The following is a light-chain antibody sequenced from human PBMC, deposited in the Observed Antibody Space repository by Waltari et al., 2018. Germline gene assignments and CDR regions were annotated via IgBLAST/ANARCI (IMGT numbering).Light chain of an antibody. J-gene: IGLJ3*02. Sequence: QSALTQPASVSGSPGQSVTISCTGTTNDLGSYNYVSWYQQHPGKAPKLIILDVTKRPSGVPDRVSGPKSGNTASLTISGLRAEDEAEYYCCSYAGSYTWVFGGGTKLTVV. CDR2: DVT. CDR3: CSYAGSYTWV. CDR1: TNDLGSYNY. V-gene: IGLV2-11*01.